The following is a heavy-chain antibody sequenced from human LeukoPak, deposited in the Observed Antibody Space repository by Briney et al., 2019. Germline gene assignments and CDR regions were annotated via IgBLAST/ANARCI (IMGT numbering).Heavy chain of an antibody. J-gene: IGHJ4*02. CDR3: AREGLHGSGSPSGFEY. CDR1: GFTFSSYG. Sequence: PGGSLRLSCAASGFTFSSYGMHWVRQAPGKGLEWVSFISHDANTKYYPDSVKGRFTVSRDNSRNTLYLQLDSLRVEDTAVYYCAREGLHGSGSPSGFEYWGQGTLVTVSS. V-gene: IGHV3-30*19. CDR2: ISHDANTK. D-gene: IGHD3-10*01.